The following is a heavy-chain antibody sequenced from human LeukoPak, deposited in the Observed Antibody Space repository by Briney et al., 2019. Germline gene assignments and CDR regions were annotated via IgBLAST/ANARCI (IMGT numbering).Heavy chain of an antibody. CDR2: IYYSGST. Sequence: SETLSLTCTVSGGSISSYYWSWIRQPPGKGLEWIGYIYYSGSTNYNPSLKSRVTISVDTSKNQFPLKLSSVTAADTAVYYCARNYDILTGYYVLDYWGQGTLVTVSS. D-gene: IGHD3-9*01. CDR1: GGSISSYY. V-gene: IGHV4-59*01. J-gene: IGHJ4*02. CDR3: ARNYDILTGYYVLDY.